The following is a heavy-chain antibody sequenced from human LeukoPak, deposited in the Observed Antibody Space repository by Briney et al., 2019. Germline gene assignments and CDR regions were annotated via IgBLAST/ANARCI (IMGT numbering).Heavy chain of an antibody. J-gene: IGHJ3*02. Sequence: SEALSLTCTVSGDSISSTNFYWGWIRQPPGKGLEWIGSIYYSGSTYYNPSLKSRVTISVDTSKNQFSLKLSSVTAADTAVYYCARPVDCSSTSCSSGPGAFDIWGQGTMVTVSS. D-gene: IGHD2-2*01. CDR2: IYYSGST. CDR1: GDSISSTNFY. V-gene: IGHV4-39*01. CDR3: ARPVDCSSTSCSSGPGAFDI.